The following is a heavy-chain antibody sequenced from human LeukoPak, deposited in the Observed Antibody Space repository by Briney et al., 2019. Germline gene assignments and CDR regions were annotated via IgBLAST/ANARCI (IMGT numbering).Heavy chain of an antibody. CDR3: ARVGSDYYDSSGPSGSDNWFDP. Sequence: EASVKVSCKASGYTFTSYGISWVRQAPGQGLEWMGWISAYNGNTNYAQKLQGRVTMTTDTSTSTAYMELRSLRSDDTAVYYCARVGSDYYDSSGPSGSDNWFDPWGQGTLVTVSS. CDR2: ISAYNGNT. V-gene: IGHV1-18*01. D-gene: IGHD3-22*01. J-gene: IGHJ5*02. CDR1: GYTFTSYG.